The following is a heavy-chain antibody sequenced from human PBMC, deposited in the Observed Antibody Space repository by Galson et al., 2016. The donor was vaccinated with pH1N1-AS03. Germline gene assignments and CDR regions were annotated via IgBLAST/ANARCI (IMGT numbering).Heavy chain of an antibody. Sequence: SVKVSCKAFGYMFTHHYIYWARQAPGQGPEWMGWINPNNGDTHYVQKFQGRVTMARDTSITTAYMELSRLTSDDTAVYYCAKGHYGMDVWGQGTTVTV. CDR1: GYMFTHHY. CDR3: AKGHYGMDV. CDR2: INPNNGDT. J-gene: IGHJ6*02. V-gene: IGHV1-2*02.